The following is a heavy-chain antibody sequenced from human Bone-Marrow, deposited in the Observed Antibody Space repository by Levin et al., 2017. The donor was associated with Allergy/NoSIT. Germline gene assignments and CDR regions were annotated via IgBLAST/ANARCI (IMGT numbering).Heavy chain of an antibody. CDR1: GFIFSKAW. CDR3: TTVSLSAVPAPM. D-gene: IGHD6-19*01. V-gene: IGHV3-15*07. CDR2: INTNTEGGTT. Sequence: RPGGSLRLSCAASGFIFSKAWMNWVRQAPGKGLEWVGRINTNTEGGTTDSAAPVKGRFIISRDDSKNMLYLQMNSLKTEDTAVYYCTTVSLSAVPAPMWGQGTLVTVSS. J-gene: IGHJ3*01.